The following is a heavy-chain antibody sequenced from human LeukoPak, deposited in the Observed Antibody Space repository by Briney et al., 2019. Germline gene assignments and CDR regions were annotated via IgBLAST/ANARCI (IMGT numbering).Heavy chain of an antibody. J-gene: IGHJ4*02. V-gene: IGHV3-30-3*01. Sequence: AGSLRLSCAASGFTFRNYVIHWVRQAPGKGLEWVAVTSSDLNVKLYADSVKGRFTISRDNSRSTLYLQMNSLRPEDTAIYYCAREGYYGSGSPPSLYFDYWGQGTLVTVSS. D-gene: IGHD3-10*01. CDR1: GFTFRNYV. CDR3: AREGYYGSGSPPSLYFDY. CDR2: TSSDLNVK.